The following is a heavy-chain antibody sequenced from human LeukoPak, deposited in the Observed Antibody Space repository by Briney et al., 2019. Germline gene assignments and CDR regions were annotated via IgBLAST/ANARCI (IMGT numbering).Heavy chain of an antibody. V-gene: IGHV4-59*08. Sequence: PSETLSLTCTVSDDSINNNYWSWLRQPPGKELECIGYIHYSGSTNYNPSLKSRVTISIDTSKNQFSLKLNSVTAADTAVYYCARRGWNRQNFDYWGQGTLVTVSS. CDR1: DDSINNNY. CDR3: ARRGWNRQNFDY. J-gene: IGHJ4*02. D-gene: IGHD1-1*01. CDR2: IHYSGST.